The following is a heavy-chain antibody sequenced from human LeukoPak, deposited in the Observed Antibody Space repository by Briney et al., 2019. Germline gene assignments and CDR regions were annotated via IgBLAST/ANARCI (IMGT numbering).Heavy chain of an antibody. D-gene: IGHD3-22*01. CDR2: IYTSGST. Sequence: SQTLSLTCTVSGGSISSGSYYWSWIRQPAGKGLEWIGRIYTSGSTNYNPSLKSRVTISVDTSKNQFSLKLSSVTAADTAVYYCARVTTGGYYNYWGQGTLVTVSS. J-gene: IGHJ4*02. CDR1: GGSISSGSYY. CDR3: ARVTTGGYYNY. V-gene: IGHV4-61*02.